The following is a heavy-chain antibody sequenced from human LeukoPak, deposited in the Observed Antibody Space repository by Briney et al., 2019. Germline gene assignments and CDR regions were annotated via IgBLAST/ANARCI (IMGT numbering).Heavy chain of an antibody. D-gene: IGHD3-10*01. CDR3: ATDLPTGYGSSDY. Sequence: ASVKVSFKASGNTFTNDYMHWVRQAPGQGLEWMGLIDPSGGITTYAQKFQGRITVTRDTSTSTVYMELSSLTSEDTAVYYCATDLPTGYGSSDYWGQGTLVTVSS. J-gene: IGHJ4*02. CDR1: GNTFTNDY. V-gene: IGHV1-46*01. CDR2: IDPSGGIT.